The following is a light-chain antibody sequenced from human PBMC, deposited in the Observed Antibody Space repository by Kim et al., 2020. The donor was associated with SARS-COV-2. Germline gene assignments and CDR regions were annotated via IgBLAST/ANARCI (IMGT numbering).Light chain of an antibody. CDR3: QVWNSTIDHYV. Sequence: APRETAIITCGGNNIGGESVHWYQQKPGQAPVLVMFHDYDRPSGIPERFSGSNSGNTAALTISRVEAGDEADYYCQVWNSTIDHYVFGTGTKVTVL. J-gene: IGLJ1*01. V-gene: IGLV3-21*04. CDR1: NIGGES. CDR2: HDY.